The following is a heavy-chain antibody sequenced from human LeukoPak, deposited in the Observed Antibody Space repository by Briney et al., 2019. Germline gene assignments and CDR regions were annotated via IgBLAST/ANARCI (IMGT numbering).Heavy chain of an antibody. CDR1: GYSFTSYW. CDR3: AIYYDSSGYARW. J-gene: IGHJ4*02. Sequence: NRGESLKISCKGSGYSFTSYWIGWVRQMPGKGLEWMGIIYPGDPDTGYSPSFQGQVTISADKSISTAYLQWSSLKASDTAMYYCAIYYDSSGYARWWGQGTLVTVSS. CDR2: IYPGDPDT. V-gene: IGHV5-51*01. D-gene: IGHD3-22*01.